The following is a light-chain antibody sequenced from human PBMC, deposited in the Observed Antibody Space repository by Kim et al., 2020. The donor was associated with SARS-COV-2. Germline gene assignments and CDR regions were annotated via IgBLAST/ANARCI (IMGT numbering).Light chain of an antibody. J-gene: IGLJ1*01. Sequence: ELTQPPSVSVAPGKTATITCGGNNIGSKSVQWYQQKPGQAPVLVIYDDRDRPSGIPERFSGSNSGNTATLTISRVEAGDEADYFCQVWDTPSDHYVFATGTKVTVL. CDR2: DDR. CDR3: QVWDTPSDHYV. V-gene: IGLV3-21*04. CDR1: NIGSKS.